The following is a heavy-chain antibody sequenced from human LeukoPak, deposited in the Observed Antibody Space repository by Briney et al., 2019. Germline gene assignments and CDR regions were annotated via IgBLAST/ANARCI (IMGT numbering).Heavy chain of an antibody. CDR1: GIRFSGSG. CDR3: AREGGVVVAGTFDY. V-gene: IGHV3-30*02. Sequence: GGSLRLSCAASGIRFSGSGMHWVRQAPGKGLEWVSFIQNHGGDKNYADSVKGRFTVSRDNSQNTVYLQMNTLRPEDTAVYYCAREGGVVVAGTFDYWGQGTLVTVSS. J-gene: IGHJ4*02. D-gene: IGHD6-19*01. CDR2: IQNHGGDK.